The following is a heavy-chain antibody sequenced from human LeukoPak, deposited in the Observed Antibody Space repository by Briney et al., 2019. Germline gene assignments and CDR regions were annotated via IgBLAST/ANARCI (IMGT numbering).Heavy chain of an antibody. D-gene: IGHD1-26*01. Sequence: ASVKVSCKASGCTFTGYCMHWVRQPPGQGLEWMGWINPNSGGTSYAQKFQGRVTMTRDTSISTAYMELSRLRSDDTAVYYCARDKGVGAYFDYWGQGTVVTVSS. CDR2: INPNSGGT. J-gene: IGHJ4*02. CDR1: GCTFTGYC. V-gene: IGHV1-2*02. CDR3: ARDKGVGAYFDY.